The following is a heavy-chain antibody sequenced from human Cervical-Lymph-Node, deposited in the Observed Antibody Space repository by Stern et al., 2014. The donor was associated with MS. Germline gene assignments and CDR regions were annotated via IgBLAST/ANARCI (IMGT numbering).Heavy chain of an antibody. J-gene: IGHJ4*02. CDR2: INPSDGSR. Sequence: QDQLVQSGAEVKKPGASVKVSCKASGYTFATYFMHWVRQTPGQGLEWMGIINPSDGSRSYAQKFQDRITMTRDTSTSTVYMELSSLRSVDTAVYYCARTAQLWFFDYWGQGALVTVSS. V-gene: IGHV1-46*03. D-gene: IGHD5-18*01. CDR1: GYTFATYF. CDR3: ARTAQLWFFDY.